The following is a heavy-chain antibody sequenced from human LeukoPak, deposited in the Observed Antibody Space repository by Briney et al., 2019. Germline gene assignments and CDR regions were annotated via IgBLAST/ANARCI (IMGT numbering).Heavy chain of an antibody. CDR3: ARGGSSIDVDTAMATFDY. CDR2: INPSGGST. V-gene: IGHV1-46*01. CDR1: GFTFSSYA. J-gene: IGHJ4*02. Sequence: GGSLRLSCAASGFTFSSYAMHWVRQAPGQGLEWMGIINPSGGSTSYAQKFQGRVTMTRDMSTSTVYMELSSLRSEDTAVYYCARGGSSIDVDTAMATFDYWGQGTLVTVSS. D-gene: IGHD5-18*01.